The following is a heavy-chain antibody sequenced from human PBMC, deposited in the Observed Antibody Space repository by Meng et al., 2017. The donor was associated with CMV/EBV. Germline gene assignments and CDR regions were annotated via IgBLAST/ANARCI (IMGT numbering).Heavy chain of an antibody. V-gene: IGHV3-23*01. Sequence: ASGFTVTRIYMSGVRQAPGKGLEWVSATSGSGVRTYYADSVKGLFTISRDNSKNTLYLQMNSLRGDDTALYYCTKDQYSDLIRWFDPWGHGTLVTVSS. CDR2: TSGSGVRT. J-gene: IGHJ5*02. D-gene: IGHD4-11*01. CDR1: GFTVTRIY. CDR3: TKDQYSDLIRWFDP.